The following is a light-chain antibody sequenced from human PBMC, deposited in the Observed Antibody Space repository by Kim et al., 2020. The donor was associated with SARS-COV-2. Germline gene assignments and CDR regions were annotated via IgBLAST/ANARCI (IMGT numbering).Light chain of an antibody. J-gene: IGKJ1*01. CDR1: QRVSSN. CDR3: QHHNNWPLT. Sequence: VSPGARATLSCRASQRVSSNLAWYQQKPGQAPRLLIYGASTRATGIPARFSGSGSGTEFTLTISSLQSEDFALYYCQHHNNWPLTFGQGTKVDIK. CDR2: GAS. V-gene: IGKV3-15*01.